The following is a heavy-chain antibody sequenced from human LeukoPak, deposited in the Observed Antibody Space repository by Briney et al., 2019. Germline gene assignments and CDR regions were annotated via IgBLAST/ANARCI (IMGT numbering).Heavy chain of an antibody. CDR3: ARESRGYRYGYFYYYDMDV. CDR1: GGSISSGGYY. D-gene: IGHD5-18*01. V-gene: IGHV4-31*03. J-gene: IGHJ6*02. CDR2: IYYSGST. Sequence: SQTLSLTCTVSGGSISSGGYYWSWIRQHPGKGLEWIGYIYYSGSTYYNPSLKSRVTISVDTSKNQFSLKLSSVTAADTAVYYCARESRGYRYGYFYYYDMDVWGQGTTVTVSS.